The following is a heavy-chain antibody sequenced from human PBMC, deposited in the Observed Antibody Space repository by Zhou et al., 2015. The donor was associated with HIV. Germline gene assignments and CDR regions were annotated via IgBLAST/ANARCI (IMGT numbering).Heavy chain of an antibody. CDR1: GFTVSSNY. V-gene: IGHV3-53*02. CDR3: AKDRDYVPYWYFDL. CDR2: IYSGGST. Sequence: EVQLVETGGGFILPGGSLRLSCAASGFTVSSNYMTWVRQAPGKGLDWVSVIYSGGSTYYADSVKGRFTISRDISNNTVYLHVNSLRVEDTAVYYCAKDRDYVPYWYFDLWGRGTLVTVSS. J-gene: IGHJ2*01. D-gene: IGHD3-16*01.